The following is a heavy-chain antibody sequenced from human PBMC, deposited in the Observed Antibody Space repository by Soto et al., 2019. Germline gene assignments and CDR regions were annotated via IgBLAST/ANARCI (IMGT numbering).Heavy chain of an antibody. D-gene: IGHD2-21*01. V-gene: IGHV4-30-2*01. Sequence: PSETLSLTCDVSGDTISTGGYTWAWIRQPPGKALEWIGHTYHSGNPYYNPSLKSRVIISVDRSKNQFSLKVRSVTAADTAVYYCATLPPRIVVTLLPIPSWGQGIQVTVSS. CDR2: TYHSGNP. CDR3: ATLPPRIVVTLLPIPS. J-gene: IGHJ4*02. CDR1: GDTISTGGYT.